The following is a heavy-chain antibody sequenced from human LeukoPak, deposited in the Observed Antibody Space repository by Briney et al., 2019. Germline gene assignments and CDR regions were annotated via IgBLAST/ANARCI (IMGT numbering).Heavy chain of an antibody. CDR3: ARSNGDYAY. V-gene: IGHV4-59*08. CDR1: GGSISSYY. D-gene: IGHD4-17*01. J-gene: IGHJ4*02. Sequence: SETLPLTCTVSGGSISSYYWSWIRQPPGKGLEWIGYIYYSGSTNYNPSLKSRVTISVDTSKNQFSLKLSSVTAADTAVYYCARSNGDYAYWGQGTLVTVSS. CDR2: IYYSGST.